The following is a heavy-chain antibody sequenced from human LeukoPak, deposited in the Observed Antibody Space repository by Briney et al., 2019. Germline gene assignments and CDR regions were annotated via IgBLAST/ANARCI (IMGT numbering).Heavy chain of an antibody. CDR1: GFTFDDYA. Sequence: GGSLRLSCAASGFTFDDYAMHWVRQAPGKGLEWVSGISWNSGSIGYADSVKGRFTISRDNAKNSLYLQMNSLRAEDTAVYFCARDSYSKNDYWGQGTLVTVSS. CDR3: ARDSYSKNDY. CDR2: ISWNSGSI. J-gene: IGHJ4*02. V-gene: IGHV3-9*01. D-gene: IGHD4-11*01.